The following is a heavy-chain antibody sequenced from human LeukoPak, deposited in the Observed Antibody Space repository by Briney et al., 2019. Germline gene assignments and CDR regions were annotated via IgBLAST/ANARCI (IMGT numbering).Heavy chain of an antibody. D-gene: IGHD6-19*01. V-gene: IGHV1-2*02. CDR2: INPNSGDT. CDR1: GYIFTGYY. CDR3: ARMTVSGRDNWFDP. Sequence: GASVKVSCKASGYIFTGYYMHWVRQAPGQGLEWMGWINPNSGDTNYAQKFQGRVTMTRDTSISTAYMELSRLRSDDTAVYYCARMTVSGRDNWFDPWGQGTLVTVSS. J-gene: IGHJ5*02.